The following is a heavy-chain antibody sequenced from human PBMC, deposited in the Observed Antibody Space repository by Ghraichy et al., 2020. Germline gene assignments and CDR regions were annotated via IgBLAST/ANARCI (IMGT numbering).Heavy chain of an antibody. D-gene: IGHD1-7*01. CDR2: IVVGSGDT. CDR1: GFSFSGSA. Sequence: SVKVSCEASGFSFSGSAIHWVRQARGQRLEWIGWIVVGSGDTNYAQKFHERVSFTRDMSTSTAYMELSSLRSEDTAVYFCAADGITGTFDPWGQGTLVTVSS. CDR3: AADGITGTFDP. J-gene: IGHJ5*02. V-gene: IGHV1-58*02.